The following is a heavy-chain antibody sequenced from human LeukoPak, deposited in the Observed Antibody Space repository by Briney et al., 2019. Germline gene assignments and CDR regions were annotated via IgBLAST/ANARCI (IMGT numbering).Heavy chain of an antibody. CDR3: ARHRRYSSGWQDY. Sequence: SETLSLTCTVSGDSRGSFSSYYWNWVRQPPGKGLEWIAYIDDSGNTDYNPSLRNRVTISVDTSKNQLSLKLTSVTAADTAVYYCARHRRYSSGWQDYWGQGTLVTVSS. CDR2: IDDSGNT. CDR1: GDSRGSFSSYY. J-gene: IGHJ4*02. D-gene: IGHD6-19*01. V-gene: IGHV4-59*01.